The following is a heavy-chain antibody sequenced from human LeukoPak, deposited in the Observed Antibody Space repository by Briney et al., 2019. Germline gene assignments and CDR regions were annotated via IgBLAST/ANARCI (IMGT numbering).Heavy chain of an antibody. D-gene: IGHD6-13*01. V-gene: IGHV4-59*01. J-gene: IGHJ2*01. CDR3: ARIAAAGGTPLWCFDL. Sequence: PSETLSLTCTVSGGSISSYYWSWIRQPPGKGLEWIGYIHYSGSTNHNPSLKSRVTISLDTPKNQFSLKLSSVTAADTAEYYCARIAAAGGTPLWCFDLWGRGTLVTVSS. CDR1: GGSISSYY. CDR2: IHYSGST.